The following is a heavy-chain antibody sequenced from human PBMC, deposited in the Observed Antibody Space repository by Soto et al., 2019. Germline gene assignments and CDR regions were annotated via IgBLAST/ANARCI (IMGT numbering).Heavy chain of an antibody. Sequence: ASVKVSCKASGYTFTSYGISWLRQAPGQGLEWMGWISAYNGNTNYAQKLQGRVTITAEESTSTAYMELSSLRSEDTAVYYCARVSILPHYYYYGMDVWGQGTTVTVSS. V-gene: IGHV1-18*04. D-gene: IGHD3-16*02. CDR3: ARVSILPHYYYYGMDV. CDR2: ISAYNGNT. CDR1: GYTFTSYG. J-gene: IGHJ6*02.